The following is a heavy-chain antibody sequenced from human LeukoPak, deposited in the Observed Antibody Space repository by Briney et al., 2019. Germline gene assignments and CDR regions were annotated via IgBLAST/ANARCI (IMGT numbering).Heavy chain of an antibody. D-gene: IGHD3-10*01. CDR2: ISAYNGNT. CDR1: GYTFTSYG. CDR3: ARSCPLLYGSGSLFTRRCAFDI. V-gene: IGHV1-18*01. Sequence: ASVEVSCKASGYTFTSYGISWVRQASGQGLEWMGWISAYNGNTNYAQKLQGRVTMTTDTSTSTAYMELRSLRSDATAVYYCARSCPLLYGSGSLFTRRCAFDIWGQGTMVTVSS. J-gene: IGHJ3*02.